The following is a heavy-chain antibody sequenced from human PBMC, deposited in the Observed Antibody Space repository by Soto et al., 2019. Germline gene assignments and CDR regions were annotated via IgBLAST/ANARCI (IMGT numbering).Heavy chain of an antibody. V-gene: IGHV4-59*01. J-gene: IGHJ4*02. Sequence: QVQLQESGPGLVKPSETLSLTCTVSGGSISSYYWSWIRQPPGKGLEWIGYIYYSGSTNYNPSLKGRATISVDTSKNLFSLKLSSVTAADTAVYYCARFFGYSVFDYWGQGTLVTVYS. D-gene: IGHD5-18*01. CDR1: GGSISSYY. CDR3: ARFFGYSVFDY. CDR2: IYYSGST.